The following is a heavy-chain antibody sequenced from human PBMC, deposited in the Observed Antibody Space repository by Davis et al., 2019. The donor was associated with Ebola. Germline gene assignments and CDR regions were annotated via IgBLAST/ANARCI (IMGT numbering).Heavy chain of an antibody. CDR3: TSISRCSGGSCNSEY. CDR1: GFTFSGSA. J-gene: IGHJ4*02. V-gene: IGHV3-73*01. D-gene: IGHD2-15*01. Sequence: GESLKISCAASGFTFSGSAMHWVRQASGKGLEWVGRIRSKANSYATAYAASVKGRFTISRDDSKNTAYLQMNSLKTEDTAVYYCTSISRCSGGSCNSEYWGQGTLVTVSS. CDR2: IRSKANSYAT.